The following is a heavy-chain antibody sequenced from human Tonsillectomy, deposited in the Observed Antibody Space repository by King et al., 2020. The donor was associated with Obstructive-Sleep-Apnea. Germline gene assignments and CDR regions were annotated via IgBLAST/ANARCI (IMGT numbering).Heavy chain of an antibody. CDR3: AHRLYYNSFDP. V-gene: IGHV2-5*02. Sequence: QFTLKESGPTLVKPTQTLTLTCTVSGFSLSSKGVGVGWIRQPPGKALEWLALIYLDDVKSYSPLLKSRLTITKDTSKNQVVLTMTNMDPVDTATYFCAHRLYYNSFDPWGQGTLVTVSS. D-gene: IGHD2-2*02. CDR2: IYLDDVK. CDR1: GFSLSSKGVG. J-gene: IGHJ5*02.